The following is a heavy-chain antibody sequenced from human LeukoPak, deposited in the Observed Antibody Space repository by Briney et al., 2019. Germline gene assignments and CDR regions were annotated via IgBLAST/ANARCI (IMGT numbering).Heavy chain of an antibody. J-gene: IGHJ5*02. CDR2: IIPIFGTA. CDR3: ARDGLTYDSSAQTP. D-gene: IGHD3-22*01. CDR1: GGTFSSYA. Sequence: GASVKVSCKXSGGTFSSYAISWVRQAPGQGLEWMGGIIPIFGTANYAQKFQGRVTITTDESTSTAYMELSSLRSEDTAVYYCARDGLTYDSSAQTPWGQGTLVTVSS. V-gene: IGHV1-69*05.